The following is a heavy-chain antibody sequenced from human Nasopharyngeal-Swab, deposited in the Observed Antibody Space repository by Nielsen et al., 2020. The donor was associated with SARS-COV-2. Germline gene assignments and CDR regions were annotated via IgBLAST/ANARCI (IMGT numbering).Heavy chain of an antibody. Sequence: GESLKISCAASGFTFSSYGMHWVRQAPGKGPEWVAVIWYDGSNKYYADSVKGRFTISRDNSKNTLYLQMNSLRAEDTAVYYCARDPQMATIGGIDYWGQGTLVTVSS. CDR1: GFTFSSYG. D-gene: IGHD5-24*01. J-gene: IGHJ4*02. V-gene: IGHV3-33*01. CDR2: IWYDGSNK. CDR3: ARDPQMATIGGIDY.